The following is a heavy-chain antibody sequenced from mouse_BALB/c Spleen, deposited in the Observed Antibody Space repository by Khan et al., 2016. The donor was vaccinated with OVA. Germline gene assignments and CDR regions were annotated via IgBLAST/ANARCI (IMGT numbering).Heavy chain of an antibody. CDR1: GYSFTGYF. J-gene: IGHJ2*01. V-gene: IGHV1-37*01. Sequence: VQLQQSGPELVKPGTSVKISCKASGYSFTGYFMNWVKQSPGKSLEWIGRINPYFGDTFYNQTFKGKATLTADKSSSTAHMELLSLTSEDSAVYDCGRGDSVDYWGQGTTLTVSS. CDR3: GRGDSVDY. D-gene: IGHD2-13*01. CDR2: INPYFGDT.